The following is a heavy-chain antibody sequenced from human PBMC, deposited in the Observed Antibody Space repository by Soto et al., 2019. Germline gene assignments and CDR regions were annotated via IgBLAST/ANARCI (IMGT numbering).Heavy chain of an antibody. CDR1: GGSISSGDYY. D-gene: IGHD6-6*01. J-gene: IGHJ4*02. V-gene: IGHV4-30-4*01. Sequence: SETLSLTCTVSGGSISSGDYYWSWIRQPPGKGLEWIGYIYYSGSTYYNPSLKSRVTISVDTSKNQFSLKLSSVTAADTAVYLGARERPVARSLDLWGQETLVTVSS. CDR2: IYYSGST. CDR3: ARERPVARSLDL.